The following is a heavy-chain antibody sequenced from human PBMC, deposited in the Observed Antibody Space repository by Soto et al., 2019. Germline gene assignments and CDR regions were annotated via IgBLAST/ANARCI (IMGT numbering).Heavy chain of an antibody. CDR3: ARDCSGASCALYYGMDV. CDR2: IKQDGSEK. CDR1: GFTFSSYW. V-gene: IGHV3-7*01. Sequence: EVQLVESGGDLVQPGESLKLSCAASGFTFSSYWMSWVRQAPGKGLEWVANIKQDGSEKYYVDSVKGRFTISRDNAKNSLYLQVNSLRAEDTAVYYCARDCSGASCALYYGMDVWGQGTTVTVSS. D-gene: IGHD2-15*01. J-gene: IGHJ6*02.